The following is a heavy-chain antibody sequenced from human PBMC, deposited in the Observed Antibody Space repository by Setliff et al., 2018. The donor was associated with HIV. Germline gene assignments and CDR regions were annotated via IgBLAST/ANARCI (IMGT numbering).Heavy chain of an antibody. CDR2: IYHSGST. J-gene: IGHJ6*02. D-gene: IGHD6-6*01. V-gene: IGHV4-34*01. Sequence: SETLSLTCAVYGGSLANYYWSWFRQSPGKGLEWIGSIYHSGSTYYNPSLKSRVTISVDTSKNQFSLKLSSVTAADTAVYYCARGRVEAGRPPGETGLSYYYHGMDVWGQGTTVTVSS. CDR3: ARGRVEAGRPPGETGLSYYYHGMDV. CDR1: GGSLANYY.